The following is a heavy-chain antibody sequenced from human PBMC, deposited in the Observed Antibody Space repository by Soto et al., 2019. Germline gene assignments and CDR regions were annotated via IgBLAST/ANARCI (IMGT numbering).Heavy chain of an antibody. Sequence: HPGGSLRLSCVASGFTFSSYAMNWVRQAPGKGLEWVSGISGSGESTYYAGSVKGRFTISRDNSRNMLYLQMNTLRAEDTAVYSCAKVRCGDTCYYAMDVWGQGTTVTVSS. CDR2: ISGSGEST. J-gene: IGHJ6*02. D-gene: IGHD2-21*01. CDR1: GFTFSSYA. CDR3: AKVRCGDTCYYAMDV. V-gene: IGHV3-23*01.